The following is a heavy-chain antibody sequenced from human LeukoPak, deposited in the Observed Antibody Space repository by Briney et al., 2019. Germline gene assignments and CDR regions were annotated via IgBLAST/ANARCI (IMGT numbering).Heavy chain of an antibody. V-gene: IGHV1-2*02. J-gene: IGHJ4*02. CDR2: INPDSGGT. Sequence: GASVKVSCKASGYTFIDYYIHWVRQAPGQGLEWMGWINPDSGGTNYAQKFQGRVTMTRDTSINTAYMELGSLRSDDTAVYYCARDVGAHCNPTTCYLTWAQGTPVTVSS. D-gene: IGHD2-2*01. CDR1: GYTFIDYY. CDR3: ARDVGAHCNPTTCYLT.